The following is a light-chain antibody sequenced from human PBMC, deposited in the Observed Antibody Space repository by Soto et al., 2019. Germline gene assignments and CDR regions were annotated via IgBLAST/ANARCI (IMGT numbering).Light chain of an antibody. V-gene: IGKV3-15*01. CDR3: QQYKSWPIT. Sequence: EIVMMQSPATLSVSPGERATLSCRASQSVSGDLAWYQQKPGQAPRLLIYGPSTRATGIPARFSGSGSGTEFTRTISGLQSEDFAIYFCQQYKSWPITFGQGTRLEIK. CDR2: GPS. CDR1: QSVSGD. J-gene: IGKJ5*01.